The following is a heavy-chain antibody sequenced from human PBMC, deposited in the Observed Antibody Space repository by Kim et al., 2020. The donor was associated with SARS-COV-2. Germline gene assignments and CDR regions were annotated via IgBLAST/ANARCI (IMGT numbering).Heavy chain of an antibody. CDR2: IYYSGST. J-gene: IGHJ4*02. D-gene: IGHD5-18*01. V-gene: IGHV4-39*01. CDR1: GGSISSSSYY. Sequence: SETLSLTCTVSGGSISSSSYYWGWIRQPPGKGLEWIGSIYYSGSTYYNPSLKSRVTISVDTSKNQFSLKLSSVTAADTAVYYCARLTAVTVGFDYWGQGTLVTVSS. CDR3: ARLTAVTVGFDY.